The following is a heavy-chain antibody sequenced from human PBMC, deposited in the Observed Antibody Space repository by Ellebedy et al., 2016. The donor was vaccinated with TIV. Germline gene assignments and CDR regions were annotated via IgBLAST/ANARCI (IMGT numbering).Heavy chain of an antibody. V-gene: IGHV3-48*01. CDR2: ISTSGSTK. CDR1: GFTFSSYG. Sequence: GGSLRLSCAASGFTFSSYGMHWVRQAPGKGLEWVAYISTSGSTKYYADSVKGRFTISRDNSKNTVYLQMNSLRVEDTAVYYCAREGVGSYYYGMDVWGQGTTVTVSS. D-gene: IGHD3-10*01. J-gene: IGHJ6*02. CDR3: AREGVGSYYYGMDV.